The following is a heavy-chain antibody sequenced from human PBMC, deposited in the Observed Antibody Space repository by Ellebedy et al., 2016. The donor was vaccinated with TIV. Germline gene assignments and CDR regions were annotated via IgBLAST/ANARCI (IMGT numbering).Heavy chain of an antibody. J-gene: IGHJ2*01. CDR2: ISSSSSFI. V-gene: IGHV3-21*05. Sequence: GESLKISCAASGFTFSTYSMNWVRQAPGKGLEWVSYISSSSSFIYYADSVKGRFTISRDNAKNSLYLQMNSLRAEDTAVYYCATPPSNTWGWYFDLWGRGTLVTVSS. CDR1: GFTFSTYS. D-gene: IGHD6-13*01. CDR3: ATPPSNTWGWYFDL.